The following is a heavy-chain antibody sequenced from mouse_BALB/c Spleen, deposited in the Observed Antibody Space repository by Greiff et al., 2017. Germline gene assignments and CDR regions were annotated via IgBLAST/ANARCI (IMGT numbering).Heavy chain of an antibody. J-gene: IGHJ2*01. CDR2: INPYNDGT. Sequence: QLQESGPELVKPGASVKMSCKASGYTFTSYVMHWVKQKPGQGLEWIGYINPYNDGTKYNEKFKGKATLTSDKSSSTAYMELSSLTSEDSAVYYCARAYGSSYPDYWGQGTTLTVSS. CDR1: GYTFTSYV. CDR3: ARAYGSSYPDY. D-gene: IGHD1-1*01. V-gene: IGHV1-14*01.